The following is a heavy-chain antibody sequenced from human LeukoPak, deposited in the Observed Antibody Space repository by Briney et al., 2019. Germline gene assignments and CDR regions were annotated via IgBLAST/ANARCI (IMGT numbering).Heavy chain of an antibody. CDR3: AKDRDDIVVVVAASKVSYFDY. J-gene: IGHJ4*02. Sequence: GGSLRLSCAASGFTFSSYWMHWVRQAPWKGLVWVSCINGVGSTTTYADSVTGRFTISRDNAKNTQYLQMNSLRAEDTAVYYCAKDRDDIVVVVAASKVSYFDYWGQGTLVTVSS. D-gene: IGHD2-15*01. V-gene: IGHV3-74*01. CDR1: GFTFSSYW. CDR2: INGVGSTT.